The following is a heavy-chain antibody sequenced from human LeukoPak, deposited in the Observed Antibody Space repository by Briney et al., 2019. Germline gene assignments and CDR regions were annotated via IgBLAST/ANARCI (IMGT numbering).Heavy chain of an antibody. CDR1: GYSISSSNW. D-gene: IGHD3-3*01. J-gene: IGHJ3*02. Sequence: SDTLSLTCAVSGYSISSSNWWGWIRQPPGKGLEWIGYIYYSGSIYYNPSLKSRVTMSVDTSKNQFSLKLSSVTAVDTAVYYCARPRYDFWSGYYSHAFDIWGQGTMVTVSS. CDR2: IYYSGSI. V-gene: IGHV4-28*05. CDR3: ARPRYDFWSGYYSHAFDI.